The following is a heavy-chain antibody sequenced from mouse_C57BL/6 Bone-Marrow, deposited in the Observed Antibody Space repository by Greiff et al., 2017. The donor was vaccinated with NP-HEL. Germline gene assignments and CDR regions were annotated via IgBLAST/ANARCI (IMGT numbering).Heavy chain of an antibody. Sequence: QVQLQQSGPYPVKPGAAVKIDCKAAGHGLVSSGGKLVGGVSGKCLDVIGRIYPGGGATNYNGKFKGKATLTADTSSSTAYMQLSSLTSEDSAVYFCARGVYSYGSRYFDVWGTGTTVTVSS. CDR2: IYPGGGAT. D-gene: IGHD1-1*01. J-gene: IGHJ1*03. CDR3: ARGVYSYGSRYFDV. CDR1: GHGLVSSG. V-gene: IGHV1-82*01.